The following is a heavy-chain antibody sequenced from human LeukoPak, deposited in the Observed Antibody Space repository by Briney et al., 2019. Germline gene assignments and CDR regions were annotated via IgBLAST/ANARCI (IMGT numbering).Heavy chain of an antibody. D-gene: IGHD2-21*02. J-gene: IGHJ4*02. Sequence: GGSLRLSCTASGFTFSSYGVHCVRQAPGKGLEWVAFIRYDGSKKYADSVKGRFTISRDNSKNTLYLQMNSLRAEDTAVYYCAKDWRAYCGADCYSYFDYWGQGTLVTVSS. CDR2: IRYDGSKK. CDR3: AKDWRAYCGADCYSYFDY. V-gene: IGHV3-30*02. CDR1: GFTFSSYG.